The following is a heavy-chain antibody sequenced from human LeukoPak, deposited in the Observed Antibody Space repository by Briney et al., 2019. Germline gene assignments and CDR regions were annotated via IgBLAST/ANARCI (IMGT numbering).Heavy chain of an antibody. CDR3: ARVYDFWSDYWYYMDV. J-gene: IGHJ6*03. V-gene: IGHV1-18*01. Sequence: SPTPSLLTPSAYSVSSVRQAPRQGVEWMGWICIYIGNTTFAPNFQGRITMPTDTSTSTAYFELRRLRSDDTAVYYCARVYDFWSDYWYYMDVWGKGTTVTVSS. CDR1: LLTPSAYS. CDR2: ICIYIGNT. D-gene: IGHD3-3*01.